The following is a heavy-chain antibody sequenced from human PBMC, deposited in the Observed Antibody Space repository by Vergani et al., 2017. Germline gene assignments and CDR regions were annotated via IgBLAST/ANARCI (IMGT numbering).Heavy chain of an antibody. CDR1: GGSISSGGYS. Sequence: QLQLQESGSGLVKPSQTLYLTCSVSGGSISSGGYSWSWLRQPPGKGLGWIGYSYHSGSTYYNPSLRSRVTISVDRSKNQFSLKLSSVTAADSAVYYCAVYDSSGYYDFDYWGQGTLVTVSS. J-gene: IGHJ4*02. CDR2: SYHSGST. D-gene: IGHD3-22*01. CDR3: AVYDSSGYYDFDY. V-gene: IGHV4-30-2*01.